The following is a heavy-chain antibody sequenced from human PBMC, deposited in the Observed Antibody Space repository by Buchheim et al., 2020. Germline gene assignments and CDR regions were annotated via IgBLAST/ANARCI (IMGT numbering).Heavy chain of an antibody. CDR1: GFTFSSYW. J-gene: IGHJ4*02. CDR2: IKQDGSEK. CDR3: ARGSGSYYDSSGYSDFDY. Sequence: EVQLVESGGGLVQPGGSLRLSCAASGFTFSSYWMSWVRQAPGKGLEWVANIKQDGSEKYYVDSVKGRVTIYRDNVKNSLYLQMNSLRAEDTAVYYCARGSGSYYDSSGYSDFDYWGQGTL. D-gene: IGHD3-22*01. V-gene: IGHV3-7*04.